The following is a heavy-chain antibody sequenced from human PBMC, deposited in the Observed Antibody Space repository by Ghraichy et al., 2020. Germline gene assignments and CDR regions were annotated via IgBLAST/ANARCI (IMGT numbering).Heavy chain of an antibody. J-gene: IGHJ4*02. D-gene: IGHD2-2*01. CDR2: IKQDGSAK. CDR1: GITFSSYW. Sequence: GESLNISCAASGITFSSYWMTWVRQAPGKGPEWVANIKQDGSAKYYVDSVKGRFTISRDNAKNSLYLQMNSLRAEDTAVYYCARGGRTSRYCWGDWGQGTLVTVSS. V-gene: IGHV3-7*03. CDR3: ARGGRTSRYCWGD.